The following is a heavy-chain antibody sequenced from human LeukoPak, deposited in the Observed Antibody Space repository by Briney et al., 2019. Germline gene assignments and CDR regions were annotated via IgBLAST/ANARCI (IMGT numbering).Heavy chain of an antibody. D-gene: IGHD5-18*01. V-gene: IGHV1-46*01. CDR2: INPSGGT. CDR3: AREDRGYSYGYVVGNWFDP. CDR1: GYTFSIYN. J-gene: IGHJ5*02. Sequence: GASVKVSCKASGYTFSIYNMHWARQAPGQGLEWMGIINPSGGTSYAQKLQGRIIMTRDMSTVYMELSSLRSEDTAVYYCAREDRGYSYGYVVGNWFDPWGQGTLVTVSS.